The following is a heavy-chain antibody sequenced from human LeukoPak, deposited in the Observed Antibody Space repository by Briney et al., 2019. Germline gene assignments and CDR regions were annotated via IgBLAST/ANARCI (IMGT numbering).Heavy chain of an antibody. CDR3: ARFALKTPPTD. Sequence: AGGSLRLSCAASGFTFSSYEMNWVRQAPGKGLEWVSYISSSGSTIYYADSVKGRFTIPRDNAKNSLYLQMNSLRAEDTAVYYCARFALKTPPTDWGQGTLVTVSS. CDR1: GFTFSSYE. J-gene: IGHJ4*02. V-gene: IGHV3-48*03. CDR2: ISSSGSTI.